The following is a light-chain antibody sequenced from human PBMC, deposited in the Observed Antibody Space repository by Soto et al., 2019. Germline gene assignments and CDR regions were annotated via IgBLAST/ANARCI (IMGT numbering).Light chain of an antibody. J-gene: IGLJ2*01. Sequence: QSALTQPASVSGSPGQSITISCTGTSSDVGAYNYVSWYQHHPGKAPKLLIYDVSNRPSGVSDRFSGYKSGNTASLTISGLQAEDETDYYCSSYTSSSTVLFGGGTKLTVL. V-gene: IGLV2-14*03. CDR3: SSYTSSSTVL. CDR1: SSDVGAYNY. CDR2: DVS.